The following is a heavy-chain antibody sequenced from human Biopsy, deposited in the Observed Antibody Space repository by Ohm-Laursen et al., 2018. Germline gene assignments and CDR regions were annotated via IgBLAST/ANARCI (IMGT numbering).Heavy chain of an antibody. J-gene: IGHJ4*02. CDR2: VYISGGT. CDR3: ARDSPSYADYPFDY. V-gene: IGHV4-4*07. CDR1: GGSINSHH. D-gene: IGHD4-17*01. Sequence: SETLSLTCTVSGGSINSHHWSWIRQPAGKGLEWIGRVYISGGTTYNPSLKSLVTMSLDTSKNQFSLRLRSVTAADTAVYYCARDSPSYADYPFDYWGQGTLVTVPS.